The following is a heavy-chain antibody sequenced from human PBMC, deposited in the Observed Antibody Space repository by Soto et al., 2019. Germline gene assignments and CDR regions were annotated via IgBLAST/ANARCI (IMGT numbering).Heavy chain of an antibody. CDR2: INHSGST. Sequence: PSETLSLTCAVYGGSFSGYYWSWIRQPPGKGLEWIGEINHSGSTNYNPSLKSRVTISVDTSKNQFSLKLSSVIAADTAVYYCASVVPAAMYYFDYWGQGTLVTVSS. CDR3: ASVVPAAMYYFDY. V-gene: IGHV4-34*01. J-gene: IGHJ4*02. D-gene: IGHD2-2*01. CDR1: GGSFSGYY.